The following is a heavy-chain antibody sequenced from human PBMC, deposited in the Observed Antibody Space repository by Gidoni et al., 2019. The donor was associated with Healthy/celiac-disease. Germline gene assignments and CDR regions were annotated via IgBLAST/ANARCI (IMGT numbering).Heavy chain of an antibody. CDR3: AKDPEWFSPAHYYYGMDV. CDR1: GFTFSSYG. CDR2: ISYDGSNK. J-gene: IGHJ6*02. Sequence: QVQLVESVGGVVQPGRSLRLSCAASGFTFSSYGMHWVRQAPGKGLGWVAVISYDGSNKYYADSVKGRFTISRDNSKNTMYLQMNSLRAEDTAVYYCAKDPEWFSPAHYYYGMDVWGQGTTVTVSS. D-gene: IGHD3-3*01. V-gene: IGHV3-30*18.